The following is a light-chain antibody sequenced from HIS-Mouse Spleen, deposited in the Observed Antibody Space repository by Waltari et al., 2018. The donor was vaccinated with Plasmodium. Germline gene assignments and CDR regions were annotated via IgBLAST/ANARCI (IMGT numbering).Light chain of an antibody. J-gene: IGLJ3*02. V-gene: IGLV3-19*01. Sequence: SSELTQDPAVSVALGQTVRITCQGDSLRSYYASWYQQKPGQAPVLVIYGKNNRPSSIPDRFSGSSSGNTASLTIPGAQAEDEADYYCNSRDSSGNHQVFGGGTKLTVL. CDR2: GKN. CDR3: NSRDSSGNHQV. CDR1: SLRSYY.